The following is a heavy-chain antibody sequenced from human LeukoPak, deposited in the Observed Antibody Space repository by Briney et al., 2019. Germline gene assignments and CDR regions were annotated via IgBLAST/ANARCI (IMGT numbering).Heavy chain of an antibody. CDR3: ARGGRSLVAAQFDL. V-gene: IGHV4-34*01. Sequence: SETLSLTCTVSGGSINSYYWSWIRQPPGKGLEWIGEINHSGSTNYNPSLKSRVTISVDTSKNQFSLKLSSVTAADTAVYYCARGGRSLVAAQFDLWGRGTLVTVSS. CDR2: INHSGST. D-gene: IGHD2-15*01. J-gene: IGHJ2*01. CDR1: GGSINSYY.